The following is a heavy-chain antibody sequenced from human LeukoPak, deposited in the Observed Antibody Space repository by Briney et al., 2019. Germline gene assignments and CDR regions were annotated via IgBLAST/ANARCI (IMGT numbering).Heavy chain of an antibody. CDR1: DGSISSSSYY. D-gene: IGHD3-10*01. J-gene: IGHJ5*02. V-gene: IGHV4-39*07. CDR2: IYYGSVFYSVST. Sequence: SETLSLTCTVSDGSISSSSYYWGWIRQPPGKGLEWIGSIYYGSVFYSVSTYYNPSLKSRVTMSGDTSKNQFSLKLSSVTTADTGVYYCARGHDYYGSGRQSWFDPWGQGTLVTVSS. CDR3: ARGHDYYGSGRQSWFDP.